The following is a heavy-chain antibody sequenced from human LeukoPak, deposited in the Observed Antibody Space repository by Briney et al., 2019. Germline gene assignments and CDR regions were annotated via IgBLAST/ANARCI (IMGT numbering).Heavy chain of an antibody. Sequence: PGGSLRLSCAASGFTFSSYGMHWVRQAPGKGLEWVAVIWYDGSNKYYADSVKGRFTISRDNSKNTLYLQMNSLRAEDTAVYYCARAYRDIVVVPAADIDYWGQGTLVTVSS. CDR1: GFTFSSYG. V-gene: IGHV3-33*01. J-gene: IGHJ4*02. D-gene: IGHD2-2*01. CDR2: IWYDGSNK. CDR3: ARAYRDIVVVPAADIDY.